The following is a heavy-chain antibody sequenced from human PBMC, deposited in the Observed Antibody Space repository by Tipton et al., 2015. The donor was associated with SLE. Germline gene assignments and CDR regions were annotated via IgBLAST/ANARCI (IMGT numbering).Heavy chain of an antibody. Sequence: SLRLSCAASGFTFSSYAMHWVRQAPGKGLEWVAVISYDGSNKYYADSVKGRFTISRDNSKDTLYLQMNSLRAEDTAVYYCAKDPDYGGNPYYFDYWGQGTLVTVSS. V-gene: IGHV3-30-3*01. CDR2: ISYDGSNK. J-gene: IGHJ4*02. CDR1: GFTFSSYA. D-gene: IGHD4-23*01. CDR3: AKDPDYGGNPYYFDY.